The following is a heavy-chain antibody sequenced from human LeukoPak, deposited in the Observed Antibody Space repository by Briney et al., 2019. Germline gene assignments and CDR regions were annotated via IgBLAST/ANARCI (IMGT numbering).Heavy chain of an antibody. CDR1: AFTFSSRDW. Sequence: GGSLRLSCVASAFTFSSRDWMTWVRQAPGKGLEWVANIKQDGSEKNYVDSVKGRFTISRDNAKNSVDLQMNSLRVEDTAVYYCARDRGVALQLWTDLDYWGQGTLVTVSS. D-gene: IGHD5-18*01. CDR2: IKQDGSEK. J-gene: IGHJ4*02. V-gene: IGHV3-7*01. CDR3: ARDRGVALQLWTDLDY.